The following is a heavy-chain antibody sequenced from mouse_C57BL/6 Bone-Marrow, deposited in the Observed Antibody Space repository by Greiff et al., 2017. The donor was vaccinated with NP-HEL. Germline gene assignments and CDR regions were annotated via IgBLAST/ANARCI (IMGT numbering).Heavy chain of an antibody. CDR2: IYPRDGST. CDR3: ARPLYGSSSSGFAY. J-gene: IGHJ3*01. D-gene: IGHD1-1*01. V-gene: IGHV1-85*01. CDR1: GYTFTSYD. Sequence: VQLQQSGPELVKPGASVKLSCKASGYTFTSYDINWVKQRPGQGLEWIGWIYPRDGSTNYNEKFKGKATLTVDTSSSTAYMELHSLTSEDSAVYFCARPLYGSSSSGFAYWGQGTLVTVSA.